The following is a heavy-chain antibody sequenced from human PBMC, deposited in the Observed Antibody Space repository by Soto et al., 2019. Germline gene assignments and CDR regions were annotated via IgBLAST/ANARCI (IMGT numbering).Heavy chain of an antibody. CDR2: IWYDGSKK. D-gene: IGHD5-12*01. CDR3: ARDPGYSGFDFDY. J-gene: IGHJ4*02. CDR1: GFTFSSHA. V-gene: IGHV3-33*01. Sequence: GSLRLSCAASGFTFSSHAMHWVRQAPGKGLEWVAVIWYDGSKKYYADSVKGRFTVARDDSKNTLSLQMNSLRVEDTAVYYCARDPGYSGFDFDYWGQGTLVTVSS.